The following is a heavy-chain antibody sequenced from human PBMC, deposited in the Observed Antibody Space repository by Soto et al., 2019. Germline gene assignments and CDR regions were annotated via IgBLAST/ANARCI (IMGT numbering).Heavy chain of an antibody. Sequence: SETLSLTCTVSGGSISSSSYYWGWIRQPPGKGLEWIGSIYYSGSTYYNPSLKSRVTISVDTSKNQFSLKLSSVTAADTAVYYCAKSLEGYSSGWYYFDYWGQGTLVTVSS. CDR2: IYYSGST. J-gene: IGHJ4*02. CDR1: GGSISSSSYY. V-gene: IGHV4-39*01. CDR3: AKSLEGYSSGWYYFDY. D-gene: IGHD6-19*01.